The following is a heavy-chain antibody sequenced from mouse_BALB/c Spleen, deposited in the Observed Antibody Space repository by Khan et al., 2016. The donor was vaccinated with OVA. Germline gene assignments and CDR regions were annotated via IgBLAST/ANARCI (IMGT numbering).Heavy chain of an antibody. Sequence: VQLQQPGPGLVKPSQSLALTCTVSGSSIPSDYAWNWIRQFPGSKLEWMGYIRNSGNTSYNPSLKSRITITRDTSKNQFFLQLNSVTTEDTATSYCARDSNCYFDVWGAGTTVTVSS. V-gene: IGHV3-2*02. D-gene: IGHD2-5*01. CDR3: ARDSNCYFDV. CDR1: GSSIPSDYA. CDR2: IRNSGNT. J-gene: IGHJ1*01.